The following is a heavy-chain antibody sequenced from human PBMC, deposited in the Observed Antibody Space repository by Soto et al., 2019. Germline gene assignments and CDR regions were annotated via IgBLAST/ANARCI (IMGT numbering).Heavy chain of an antibody. CDR1: GFTCRNYG. D-gene: IGHD1-1*01. CDR3: AREIRYLQPDY. J-gene: IGHJ4*02. CDR2: IWYDGSEK. V-gene: IGHV3-33*01. Sequence: QVHLVESGGGVVQPGMSLRLSCAASGFTCRNYGMHLVRQATGKGLEWVAIIWYDGSEKYYADSVKGRFTISRDNSENTQYLQMNNVRAEDTAVYYCAREIRYLQPDYWGQGTLVTVSS.